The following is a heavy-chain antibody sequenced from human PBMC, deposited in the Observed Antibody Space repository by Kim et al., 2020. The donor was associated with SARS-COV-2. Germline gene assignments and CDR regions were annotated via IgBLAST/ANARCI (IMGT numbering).Heavy chain of an antibody. V-gene: IGHV1-18*01. CDR2: ISAYNGNT. D-gene: IGHD3-3*01. Sequence: ASVKVSCKASGYTFTSYGISWVRQAPGQGLEWMGWISAYNGNTNYAQKLQGRVTMTTDTSTSTAYMELRSLRSDDTAVYYCARDATTYYDFWSGYTPYYYYGMDV. CDR3: ARDATTYYDFWSGYTPYYYYGMDV. J-gene: IGHJ6*01. CDR1: GYTFTSYG.